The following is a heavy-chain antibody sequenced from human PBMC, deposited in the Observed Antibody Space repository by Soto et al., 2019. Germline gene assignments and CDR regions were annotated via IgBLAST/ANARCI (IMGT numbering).Heavy chain of an antibody. CDR2: VYGTGST. D-gene: IGHD6-19*01. J-gene: IGHJ5*02. V-gene: IGHV4-59*01. Sequence: SETLSLSCNVSGGPINGYSWNWIRQSPGKGLECIGYVYGTGSTNYSPSFKSRVTISLDTSKNQFSLKLRYVTTADTAVYYCARQYTTGWVQWLDPWGQGIQVT. CDR3: ARQYTTGWVQWLDP. CDR1: GGPINGYS.